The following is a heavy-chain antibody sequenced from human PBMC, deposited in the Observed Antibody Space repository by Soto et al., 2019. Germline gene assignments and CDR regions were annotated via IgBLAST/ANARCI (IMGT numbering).Heavy chain of an antibody. CDR2: IKSRGGGGTT. CDR1: GFTFSDAW. D-gene: IGHD2-15*01. CDR3: AKDDCSGGRCRNNNFDY. Sequence: EVQVVESGGGLVKPGGSLRLSCATSGFTFSDAWMGWVRQAPGKGLEWVGRIKSRGGGGTTDYAAPVKGRFTISRDNSKNTLYLRMNSLRVEDTAVYYCAKDDCSGGRCRNNNFDYWGQGTLVTVSS. V-gene: IGHV3-15*01. J-gene: IGHJ4*02.